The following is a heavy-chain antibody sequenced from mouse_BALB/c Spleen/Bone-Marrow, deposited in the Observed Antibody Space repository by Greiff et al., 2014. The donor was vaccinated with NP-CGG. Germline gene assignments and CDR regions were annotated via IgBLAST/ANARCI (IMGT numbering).Heavy chain of an antibody. D-gene: IGHD2-10*02. J-gene: IGHJ1*01. CDR2: IYPYNGGT. CDR3: ARSYGNWYFDV. CDR1: GYTFTDYN. Sequence: EVKLMESGPELVKPGASVKISCKASGYTFTDYNMHWVKQSHGKSLEWIGYIYPYNGGTGYNQKFRSKATLTVDNSYSTAYMELRSLTSEDSAVYYCARSYGNWYFDVWGAGTTVTVPS. V-gene: IGHV1S29*02.